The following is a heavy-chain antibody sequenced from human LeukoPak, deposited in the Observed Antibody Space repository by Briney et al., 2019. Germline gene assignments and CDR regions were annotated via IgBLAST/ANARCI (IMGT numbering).Heavy chain of an antibody. CDR2: IYYSGST. J-gene: IGHJ5*02. D-gene: IGHD6-13*01. Sequence: SETLSLTCTVSGGSISSSSYYWGWIRQPPGKGLEWIGSIYYSGSTYYNLSLKSRVTISVYTSKNQSSLKLSSVTAADTAVYYCARARSSWPSNWFDPWGQGTLVTVSS. CDR3: ARARSSWPSNWFDP. CDR1: GGSISSSSYY. V-gene: IGHV4-39*07.